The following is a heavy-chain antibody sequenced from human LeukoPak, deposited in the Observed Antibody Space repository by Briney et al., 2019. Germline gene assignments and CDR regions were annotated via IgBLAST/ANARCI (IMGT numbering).Heavy chain of an antibody. V-gene: IGHV3-9*01. Sequence: GGSLRLSCVASGFTFDDYAMHWVRQAPGKGLEWVSGISWNSGSIGYADSVKGRFTISRDNAKNSLYLQMNSLGAEDTAVYYCARDLRDYDFWSGYYSVPHHTPDYWGQGTLVTVSS. CDR2: ISWNSGSI. D-gene: IGHD3-3*01. CDR3: ARDLRDYDFWSGYYSVPHHTPDY. J-gene: IGHJ4*02. CDR1: GFTFDDYA.